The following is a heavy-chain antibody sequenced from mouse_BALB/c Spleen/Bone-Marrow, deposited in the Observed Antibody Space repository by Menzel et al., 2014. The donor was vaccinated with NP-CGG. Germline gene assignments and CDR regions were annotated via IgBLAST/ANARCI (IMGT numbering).Heavy chain of an antibody. Sequence: QVQLQQSGAELARPGATVKLSCKASGYTFTSYWMQWVKQRPGQGLEWIGAIYPGDGDTRYTQKFKGKATLTADKSSSTAYMQLSSLASEDSAVYYCARSGATMILAYWGQGTLVTVSA. CDR1: GYTFTSYW. CDR2: IYPGDGDT. J-gene: IGHJ3*01. CDR3: ARSGATMILAY. V-gene: IGHV1-87*01. D-gene: IGHD2-4*01.